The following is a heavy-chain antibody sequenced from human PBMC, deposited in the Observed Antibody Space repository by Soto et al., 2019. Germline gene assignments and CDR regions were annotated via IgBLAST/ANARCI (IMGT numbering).Heavy chain of an antibody. CDR3: AKDILPTSRVAAAEDGWFDP. CDR2: ISWNSGSI. Sequence: GGSLRLSCAASGFTFDDYAMHWVRQAPGKGLEWVSGISWNSGSIGYADSVKGRFTISRDNAKNSLYLQMNSLGAEETALYYCAKDILPTSRVAAAEDGWFDPWGQGTLVTVSS. CDR1: GFTFDDYA. J-gene: IGHJ5*02. V-gene: IGHV3-9*01. D-gene: IGHD6-13*01.